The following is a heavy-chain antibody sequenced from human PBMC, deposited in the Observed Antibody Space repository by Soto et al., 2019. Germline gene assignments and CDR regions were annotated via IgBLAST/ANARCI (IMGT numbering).Heavy chain of an antibody. CDR1: GFSVTTHGVG. V-gene: IGHV2-5*02. J-gene: IGHJ4*02. CDR2: VYWDDDN. Sequence: QITLKESGPTLVQPTQTLTLTCSLSGFSVTTHGVGVGWIRQPPGKALEWLAVVYWDDDNRYRPSLKSRVTFTRYISKNQVVFTMANMDPVDTATYYCAHKVTADLNARVFDSWRQGTLVTVSS. CDR3: AHKVTADLNARVFDS.